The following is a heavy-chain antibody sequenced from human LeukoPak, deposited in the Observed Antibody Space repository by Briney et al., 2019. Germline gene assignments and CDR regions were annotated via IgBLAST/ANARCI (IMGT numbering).Heavy chain of an antibody. CDR1: GYTFTSYG. Sequence: ASVKVSCKASGYTFTSYGISWVRQAPGQGLEWMGWISAYNGNTNYAQKLQGRVTMTTDTSTSTAYMELRSLRSDDTAVYYCARHPPIMYSSGPNMWWFDPWGQETLVTVSS. CDR2: ISAYNGNT. J-gene: IGHJ5*02. D-gene: IGHD6-19*01. CDR3: ARHPPIMYSSGPNMWWFDP. V-gene: IGHV1-18*01.